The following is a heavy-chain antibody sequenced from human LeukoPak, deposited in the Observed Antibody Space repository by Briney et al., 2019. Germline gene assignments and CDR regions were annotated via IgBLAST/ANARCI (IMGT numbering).Heavy chain of an antibody. CDR1: GFIFSNYA. V-gene: IGHV3-23*01. CDR3: AKGPSGGYSYFAWNFDL. CDR2: ISGSAVTT. D-gene: IGHD5-18*01. Sequence: GGSLRLSCAASGFIFSNYAMSWVRQAPGKGLEWVSGISGSAVTTYYAESVKGRFTISRDNSKNTLYLQMNSLRAEDTAVYYCAKGPSGGYSYFAWNFDLWGRGTLVTVSS. J-gene: IGHJ2*01.